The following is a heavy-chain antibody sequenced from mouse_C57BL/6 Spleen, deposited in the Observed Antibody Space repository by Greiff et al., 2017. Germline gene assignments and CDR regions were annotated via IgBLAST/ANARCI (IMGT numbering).Heavy chain of an antibody. CDR3: ARSYCYGGMDY. CDR2: IYPGDGDT. D-gene: IGHD1-1*01. V-gene: IGHV1-82*01. CDR1: GYAFSSSW. J-gene: IGHJ4*01. Sequence: VQLQQSGPELVKPGASVKISCKASGYAFSSSWMNWVKQRPGKGLEWIGRIYPGDGDTNYNGKFKGKATLTADKSSSTAYMQLSSLTSEDSAVYFCARSYCYGGMDYWGQGTSVTVSS.